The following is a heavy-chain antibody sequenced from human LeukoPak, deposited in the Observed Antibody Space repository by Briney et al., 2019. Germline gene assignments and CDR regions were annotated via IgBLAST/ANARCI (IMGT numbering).Heavy chain of an antibody. V-gene: IGHV3-74*01. Sequence: GGSLRLSCAASGFGFSNFWMHWVRQAPGKGLEGVTRIKTDGSITAYADSVKGRFTSSRDNAKNTLYLHMNSLKGEDTATYFCTREADPAFSASSSPDFWGQGTPVTVS. CDR2: IKTDGSIT. CDR1: GFGFSNFW. CDR3: TREADPAFSASSSPDF. D-gene: IGHD6-6*01. J-gene: IGHJ4*02.